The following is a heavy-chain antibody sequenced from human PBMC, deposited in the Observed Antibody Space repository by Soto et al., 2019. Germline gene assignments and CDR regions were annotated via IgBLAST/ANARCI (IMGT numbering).Heavy chain of an antibody. CDR3: ARQGIYCGGDCPFDY. D-gene: IGHD2-21*02. Sequence: SETLSLTCTVSGGSISSSSYYWGWIRQPPGKGLEWIGSIYYSGSTYYNPSLKSRVTISVDTSKNQFSLKLSSVTAADTAVYYCARQGIYCGGDCPFDYWGQGTLVTVSS. V-gene: IGHV4-39*01. CDR2: IYYSGST. CDR1: GGSISSSSYY. J-gene: IGHJ4*02.